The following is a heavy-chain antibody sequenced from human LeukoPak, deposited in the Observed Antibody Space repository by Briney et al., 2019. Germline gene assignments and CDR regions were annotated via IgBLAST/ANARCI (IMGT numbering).Heavy chain of an antibody. Sequence: ASVKASCKASGYIFTNYYMHWVRQAPGQGLEWVGIINPSGGSTTYAQKFQGRVTMTRDTSTSTVYMELSSLRSEDTAVYYCARDHGSAYYRAPRHWGQGTLVTVSS. V-gene: IGHV1-46*01. D-gene: IGHD3-10*01. J-gene: IGHJ4*02. CDR3: ARDHGSAYYRAPRH. CDR1: GYIFTNYY. CDR2: INPSGGST.